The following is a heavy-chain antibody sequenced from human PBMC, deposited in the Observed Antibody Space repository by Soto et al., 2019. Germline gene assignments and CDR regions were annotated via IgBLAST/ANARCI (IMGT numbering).Heavy chain of an antibody. CDR3: ALRLGDPGRLYFDY. D-gene: IGHD3-16*01. CDR1: GGSISSGGYS. V-gene: IGHV4-30-2*01. J-gene: IGHJ4*02. Sequence: SETLSLTCAVSGGSISSGGYSWSWIRQPPGKGLEWIGYIYHSGSTYYNPSLKSRVTISVDRSKNQFSLKLSSVTAADTAVYYCALRLGDPGRLYFDYWGQGTLLTVSS. CDR2: IYHSGST.